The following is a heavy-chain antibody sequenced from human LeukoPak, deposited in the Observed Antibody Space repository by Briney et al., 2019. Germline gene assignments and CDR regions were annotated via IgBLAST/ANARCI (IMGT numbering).Heavy chain of an antibody. CDR2: ITGDGGGT. J-gene: IGHJ4*02. CDR3: AKETSSGNFVTIDC. Sequence: GGSLRLSCAASGFTFRNYVMSWVRQVPGKGLEWVSAITGDGGGTNHADSVKGRFTISRDNSRNTLYLQMNSLRAEDTAVYYCAKETSSGNFVTIDCWGQGTLVTVSS. D-gene: IGHD1-26*01. CDR1: GFTFRNYV. V-gene: IGHV3-23*01.